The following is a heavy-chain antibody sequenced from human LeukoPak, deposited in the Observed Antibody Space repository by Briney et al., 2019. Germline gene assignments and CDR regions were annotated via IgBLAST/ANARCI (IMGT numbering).Heavy chain of an antibody. V-gene: IGHV3-23*01. CDR2: ISGSGGST. J-gene: IGHJ4*02. CDR3: AKVAGGSPYDSSAYYCHYFDY. Sequence: GGSLRLSCAASGFTFSSYAMSWVRQAPGKGLEWVSAISGSGGSTYYADSVKGRFTISRDNSKNTLYLQMNSLRAEDTAVYYCAKVAGGSPYDSSAYYCHYFDYWGQGTLVTVSS. D-gene: IGHD3-22*01. CDR1: GFTFSSYA.